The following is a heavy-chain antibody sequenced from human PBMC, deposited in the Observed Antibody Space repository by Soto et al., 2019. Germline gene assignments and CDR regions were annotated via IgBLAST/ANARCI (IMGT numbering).Heavy chain of an antibody. J-gene: IGHJ5*02. CDR1: GGSISSGGYY. D-gene: IGHD3-10*01. V-gene: IGHV4-31*03. Sequence: QVQLQESGPGLVKPSQTLSVTCTVSGGSISSGGYYWSWIRQHPGKGLEWIGYIYYSGSTYYNPSLKSRVTISVDTSKNQFSLKLSSVTAADTAVYYCARAGLTMVRGLHNWFDPWGQGTLVTVSS. CDR3: ARAGLTMVRGLHNWFDP. CDR2: IYYSGST.